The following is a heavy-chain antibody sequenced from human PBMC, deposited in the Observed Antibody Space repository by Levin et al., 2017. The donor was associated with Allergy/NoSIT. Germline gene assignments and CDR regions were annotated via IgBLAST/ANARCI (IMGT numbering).Heavy chain of an antibody. CDR1: GFTFSSYW. CDR3: AREGDRWLRLRKSQDFDY. J-gene: IGHJ4*02. V-gene: IGHV3-7*04. D-gene: IGHD5-12*01. Sequence: GGSLRLSCAASGFTFSSYWMSWVRQAPGKGLEWVANIKQDGSEKYYVDSVKGRFTISRDNAKNSLYLQMNSLRAEDTAVYYCAREGDRWLRLRKSQDFDYWGQGTLVTVSS. CDR2: IKQDGSEK.